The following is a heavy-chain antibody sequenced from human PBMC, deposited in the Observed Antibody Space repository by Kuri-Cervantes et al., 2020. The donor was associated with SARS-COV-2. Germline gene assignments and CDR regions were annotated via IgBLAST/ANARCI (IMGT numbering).Heavy chain of an antibody. D-gene: IGHD2-2*01. CDR1: GGTFSSYA. CDR3: ARAPHNRRHIVVVPAARKGGGAFDI. CDR2: IIPIFGTA. V-gene: IGHV1-69*05. J-gene: IGHJ3*02. Sequence: SVKVSCKASGGTFSSYAISWVRQAPGQGLEWMGGIIPIFGTANYAQKFQGRVTMTTDTSTSTVYMELRSLRSDDTAVYYCARAPHNRRHIVVVPAARKGGGAFDIWGQGTMVTVSS.